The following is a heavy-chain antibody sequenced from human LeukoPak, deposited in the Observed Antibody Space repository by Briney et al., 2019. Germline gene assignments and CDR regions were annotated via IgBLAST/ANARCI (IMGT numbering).Heavy chain of an antibody. V-gene: IGHV4-38-2*01. Sequence: PSETLSLTCAVSGYSINSGYWWGWIRPPPGKGLEWIGIIFHSGSTNYNPSLKSRVTISVDTSENHFSLKLSSVTAADTAVYYCVRHFTVTTDYFDYWGQGALVTVSS. CDR1: GYSINSGYW. CDR3: VRHFTVTTDYFDY. CDR2: IFHSGST. D-gene: IGHD4-17*01. J-gene: IGHJ4*02.